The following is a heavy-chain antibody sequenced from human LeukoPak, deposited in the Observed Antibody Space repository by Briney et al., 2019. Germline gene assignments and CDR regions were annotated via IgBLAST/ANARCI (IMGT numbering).Heavy chain of an antibody. D-gene: IGHD2-15*01. Sequence: GGSLRLSCAASGFTFSGYEMNWVRQAPGKGLEWVSYITSSGKTVYYADSVKGRFTISRDNAKTSLYLQMNSLRAEDTAVYYCARESRHCSGVSCFFDYWGQGTLVTVSS. CDR1: GFTFSGYE. J-gene: IGHJ4*02. CDR2: ITSSGKTV. CDR3: ARESRHCSGVSCFFDY. V-gene: IGHV3-48*03.